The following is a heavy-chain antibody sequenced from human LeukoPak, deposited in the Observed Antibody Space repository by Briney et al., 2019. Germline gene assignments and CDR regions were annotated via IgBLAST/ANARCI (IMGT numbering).Heavy chain of an antibody. D-gene: IGHD3-16*02. CDR2: ISYDGSNK. Sequence: GGSLRLSCAASGFTFSSYAMHWVRQAPGKGLEGVAVISYDGSNKYSADSVKRRFTISRDNSKNTLYLQMNSLRAEDTAVYYCARVWLRLGELSLYGRFGDYWGQGTLVTVSS. J-gene: IGHJ4*02. V-gene: IGHV3-30-3*01. CDR3: ARVWLRLGELSLYGRFGDY. CDR1: GFTFSSYA.